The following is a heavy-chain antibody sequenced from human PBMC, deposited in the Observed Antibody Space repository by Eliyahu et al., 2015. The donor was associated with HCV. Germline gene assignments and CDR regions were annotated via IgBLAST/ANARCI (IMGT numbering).Heavy chain of an antibody. Sequence: QVQLQQWGAGLLKPSETLSLTCAVYGGSFSGYYWSWIRQPPGKGLEWIGEINHSGSTNYNPSLKSRVTISVDTSKNQFSLKLSSVTAADTAVYYCAQGVLAAMIWGGSWFDPWGQGTLVTVSS. V-gene: IGHV4-34*01. CDR1: GGSFSGYY. CDR2: INHSGST. D-gene: IGHD3-22*01. CDR3: AQGVLAAMIWGGSWFDP. J-gene: IGHJ5*02.